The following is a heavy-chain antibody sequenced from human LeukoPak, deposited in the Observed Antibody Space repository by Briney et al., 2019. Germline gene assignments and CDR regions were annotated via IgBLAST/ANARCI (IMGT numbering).Heavy chain of an antibody. V-gene: IGHV3-30-3*01. D-gene: IGHD4-17*01. CDR2: ISNDGSNI. Sequence: GGSLRLSCGTFGFTFSSYTLHWVRQTPGKGLEWVALISNDGSNIYYADSVKGRFTLSRDNSKNTLYLQMNNLGVEDTALYYCARDPYGDFYFDYWGQGTLVTVSS. CDR3: ARDPYGDFYFDY. CDR1: GFTFSSYT. J-gene: IGHJ4*02.